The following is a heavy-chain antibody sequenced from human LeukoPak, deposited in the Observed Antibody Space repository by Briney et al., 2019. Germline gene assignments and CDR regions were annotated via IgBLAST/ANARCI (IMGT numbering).Heavy chain of an antibody. CDR3: ARSIMITFGGIDWFDT. CDR1: GFSFSSHW. D-gene: IGHD3-16*01. Sequence: GGSLRLSCAASGFSFSSHWMTWVRQAPGKGLVWVSRISNVGSSTNYADSVKGRFTISRDNAKNTLYLQMNSLRAEDTAVYYCARSIMITFGGIDWFDTWGQGTLVTVSS. J-gene: IGHJ5*02. CDR2: ISNVGSST. V-gene: IGHV3-74*01.